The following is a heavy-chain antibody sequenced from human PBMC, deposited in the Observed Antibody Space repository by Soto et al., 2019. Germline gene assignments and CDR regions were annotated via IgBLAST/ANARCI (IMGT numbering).Heavy chain of an antibody. D-gene: IGHD3-16*02. CDR2: ISGSGGST. J-gene: IGHJ4*02. Sequence: GGSLRLSCAASGFTFSSYAMSWVRQAPGKGLEWVSAISGSGGSTYYADSVKGRFTISRDNSKNTLYLQMNSLRAEDTAVYYCAKSAMITFGGVIVLYYFDYWGQGTLVTVSS. CDR3: AKSAMITFGGVIVLYYFDY. V-gene: IGHV3-23*01. CDR1: GFTFSSYA.